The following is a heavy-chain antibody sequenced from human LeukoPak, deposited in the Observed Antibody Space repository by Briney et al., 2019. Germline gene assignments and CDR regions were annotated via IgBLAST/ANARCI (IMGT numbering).Heavy chain of an antibody. CDR1: GFTFSISA. Sequence: GGSLRLSCAASGFTFSISAVSSVRPAPGTGLEWVSAIRGSDDNTSYSDSVRGRFTISRDNSKNTLYLQMNILRAEDTAVYYCAKTVTTQAYYWYFDLWGRGTLVTVSS. J-gene: IGHJ2*01. CDR2: IRGSDDNT. V-gene: IGHV3-23*01. CDR3: AKTVTTQAYYWYFDL. D-gene: IGHD4-17*01.